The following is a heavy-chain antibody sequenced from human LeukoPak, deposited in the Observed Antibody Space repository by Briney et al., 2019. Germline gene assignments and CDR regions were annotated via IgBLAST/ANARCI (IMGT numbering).Heavy chain of an antibody. CDR1: GFTFSSYS. Sequence: GGSLRLSCAASGFTFSSYSMNWVRQAPGKGLEWVSSISSSSSYIYYADSVKGRFTISRDNAKNSLYLQMNSLRAEDTAVYYCARDPDSSGYIYYYYYGMDVWGQGTTVTVSS. J-gene: IGHJ6*02. V-gene: IGHV3-21*01. CDR2: ISSSSSYI. D-gene: IGHD3-22*01. CDR3: ARDPDSSGYIYYYYYGMDV.